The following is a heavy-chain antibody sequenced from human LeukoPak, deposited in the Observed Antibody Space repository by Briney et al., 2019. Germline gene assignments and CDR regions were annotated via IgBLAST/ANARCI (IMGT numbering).Heavy chain of an antibody. J-gene: IGHJ4*02. CDR3: ARDRSGSYPLPYYFDY. D-gene: IGHD3-10*01. CDR2: IQQDGSEK. V-gene: IGHV3-7*05. Sequence: GGSLRLSCAASRFTFSSYSMNWVRQAPGKGLEWVANIQQDGSEKYFVDSVTGRFTISRDNAKNSLYLQMNSLRAEDTAVYYCARDRSGSYPLPYYFDYWGQGTLVTVSS. CDR1: RFTFSSYS.